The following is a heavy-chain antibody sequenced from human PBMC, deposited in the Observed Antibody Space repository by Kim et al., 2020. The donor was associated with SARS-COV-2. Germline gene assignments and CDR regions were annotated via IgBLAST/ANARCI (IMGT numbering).Heavy chain of an antibody. CDR3: ARFGGTGSHYYHYYGMDV. Sequence: KGRFTISRDNAKNSLYLQMNSLRAEDTAVYYCARFGGTGSHYYHYYGMDVWGQGTTVTVSS. J-gene: IGHJ6*02. D-gene: IGHD3-10*01. V-gene: IGHV3-11*03.